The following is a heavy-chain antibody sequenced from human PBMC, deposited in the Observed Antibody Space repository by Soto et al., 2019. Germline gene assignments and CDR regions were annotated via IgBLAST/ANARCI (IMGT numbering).Heavy chain of an antibody. CDR3: ARARATIAAAAIFDY. CDR2: VYRTGST. CDR1: GGSISTSNW. J-gene: IGHJ4*02. D-gene: IGHD6-13*01. V-gene: IGHV4-4*02. Sequence: QVQLQESGPGLVKPSGTLSLTCAVSGGSISTSNWWSWVRQPPGKGLEWIGEVYRTGSTNYNPSPESRVTVSIDKSKNPFSLKLTSVTAADTAVYYCARARATIAAAAIFDYWGQGTLVTVSS.